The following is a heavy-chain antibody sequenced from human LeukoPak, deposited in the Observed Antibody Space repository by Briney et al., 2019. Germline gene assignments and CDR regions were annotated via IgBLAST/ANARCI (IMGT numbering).Heavy chain of an antibody. D-gene: IGHD2-15*01. Sequence: GASVKVSCKASGGTFSSYAISWVRQAPGQRLEWMGRIIPILGIANYAQKFQGRVTITADKSTSTAYMELSSLRSEDTAVYYCARVRCSGGSCYDEYYFDYWGQGTLVTVSS. CDR2: IIPILGIA. CDR1: GGTFSSYA. J-gene: IGHJ4*02. V-gene: IGHV1-69*04. CDR3: ARVRCSGGSCYDEYYFDY.